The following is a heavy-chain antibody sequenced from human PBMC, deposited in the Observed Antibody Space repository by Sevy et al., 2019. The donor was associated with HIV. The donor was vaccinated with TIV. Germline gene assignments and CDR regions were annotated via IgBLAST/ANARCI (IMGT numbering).Heavy chain of an antibody. CDR2: INPNSGGT. CDR1: GYTFTGYY. Sequence: ASVKVSSKASGYTFTGYYMHWVRQAPGQGLEWMGRINPNSGGTNYAQKFQGRVTMTRDTSISTAYMELSRLRSDDTAVYYCARGGRPGYDILTGIDYWGQGTLVTVSS. D-gene: IGHD3-9*01. J-gene: IGHJ4*02. V-gene: IGHV1-2*06. CDR3: ARGGRPGYDILTGIDY.